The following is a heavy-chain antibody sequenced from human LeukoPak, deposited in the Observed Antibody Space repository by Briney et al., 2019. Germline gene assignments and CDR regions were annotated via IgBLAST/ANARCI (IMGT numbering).Heavy chain of an antibody. CDR1: GYSFTSYW. J-gene: IGHJ4*02. Sequence: GESLKISCTASGYSFTSYWIGWVRQVPGKGLGWMGIIYPGDSDTRYSPSFQGQVTISADKSISTAYLQWSSLKASDTAMYYCARSVGYHDDTSFDYWGQGTLVTVSS. CDR3: ARSVGYHDDTSFDY. V-gene: IGHV5-51*01. CDR2: IYPGDSDT. D-gene: IGHD6-25*01.